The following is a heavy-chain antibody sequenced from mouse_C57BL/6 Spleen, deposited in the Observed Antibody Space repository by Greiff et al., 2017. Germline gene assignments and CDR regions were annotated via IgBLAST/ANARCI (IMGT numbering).Heavy chain of an antibody. CDR2: IRLKSDNYAT. J-gene: IGHJ2*01. D-gene: IGHD6-1*01. Sequence: EVQLVESGGGLVQPGGSMKLSCVASGFTFSNYWMNWVRQSPEKGLEWVAQIRLKSDNYATHYAESVKRRFTISRDDSKSSVYLQMNNLRAEDTGIYYCTGGGGQYYFDYWGQGTTLTVSS. V-gene: IGHV6-3*01. CDR3: TGGGGQYYFDY. CDR1: GFTFSNYW.